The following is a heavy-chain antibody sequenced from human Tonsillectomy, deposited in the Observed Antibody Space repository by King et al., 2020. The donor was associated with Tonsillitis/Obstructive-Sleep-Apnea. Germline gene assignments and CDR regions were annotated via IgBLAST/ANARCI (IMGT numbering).Heavy chain of an antibody. V-gene: IGHV3-66*01. CDR2: IYSGGST. J-gene: IGHJ4*02. CDR3: ASGTGYSSSLYSEFY. Sequence: VQLVESGGGLVQPGGSLRLSCAASGFTVSSNYMSWVRQAPGKGLEWVSVIYSGGSTYYADSVKGRFTISRDNSKNTLYLQMNSLRAEDTAVYYCASGTGYSSSLYSEFYWGQGTLVTVSS. CDR1: GFTVSSNY. D-gene: IGHD6-13*01.